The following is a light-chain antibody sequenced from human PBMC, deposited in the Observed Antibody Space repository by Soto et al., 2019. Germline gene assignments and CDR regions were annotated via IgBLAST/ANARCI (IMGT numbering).Light chain of an antibody. J-gene: IGLJ1*01. CDR3: CSSGGSPTYV. CDR2: EVN. V-gene: IGLV2-23*02. Sequence: QSALTQPASVSGSPGQSITISCTGTSSNVGSYKLVSWYQQHPGKAPKLMIFEVNKRPSGVSNRFSGSKSGNTASLTISGLKVDDEADYYCCSSGGSPTYVFGTGTKVTV. CDR1: SSNVGSYKL.